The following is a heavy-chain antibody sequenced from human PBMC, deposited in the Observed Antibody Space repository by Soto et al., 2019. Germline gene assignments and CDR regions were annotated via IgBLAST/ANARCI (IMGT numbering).Heavy chain of an antibody. V-gene: IGHV1-18*01. CDR1: GYRFSDYG. J-gene: IGHJ4*02. CDR2: INTDSGNA. D-gene: IGHD3-16*01. Sequence: ASVKVSCKTSGYRFSDYGISWVREAPGQGLEWMGWINTDSGNAKYEQRFQGRVTLTTDPSTRTVFLELTSLKFDDAAVYYCARGFIPENEWGQGTRVTVSS. CDR3: ARGFIPENE.